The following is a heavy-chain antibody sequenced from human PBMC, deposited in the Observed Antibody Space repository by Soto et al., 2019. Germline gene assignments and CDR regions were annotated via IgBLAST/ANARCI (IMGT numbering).Heavy chain of an antibody. D-gene: IGHD5-18*01. CDR1: GFTFSSYW. V-gene: IGHV3-74*01. J-gene: IGHJ6*03. Sequence: GGSLRLSCAASGFTFSSYWMHWVRQAPGKGLVWVSRINSDGSSTSYADSVKGRFTISRDNAKNTLYLQMNSLRAEDTAVYYCARDRRVQLWLLDYYYYYMDVWGKGTTVTVSS. CDR2: INSDGSST. CDR3: ARDRRVQLWLLDYYYYYMDV.